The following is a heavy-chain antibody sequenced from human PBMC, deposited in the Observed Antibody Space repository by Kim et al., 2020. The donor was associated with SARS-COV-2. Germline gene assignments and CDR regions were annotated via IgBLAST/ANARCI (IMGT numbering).Heavy chain of an antibody. J-gene: IGHJ6*02. CDR2: IIPIFGTA. CDR1: GGTFSSYA. V-gene: IGHV1-69*13. CDR3: ARDGDFKNYYYYYGMDV. D-gene: IGHD4-17*01. Sequence: SVKVSCKASGGTFSSYAISWVRQAPGQGLEWIGGIIPIFGTANYAQKFQGRVTITADESTSTAYMELSSLRSEDTAVYYCARDGDFKNYYYYYGMDVWGQGTTVTVSS.